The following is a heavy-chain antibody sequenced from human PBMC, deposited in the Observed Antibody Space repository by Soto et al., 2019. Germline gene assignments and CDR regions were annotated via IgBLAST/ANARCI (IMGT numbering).Heavy chain of an antibody. J-gene: IGHJ4*02. V-gene: IGHV3-30*18. CDR2: ISHDESIK. CDR3: AKGFSPSSMTVVIITHLDS. Sequence: QVQLVESGGGVVQPGRSRRLSCAASGFTFSNFGMHWVRQAPGKGLEWVAVISHDESIKYYEDSVKGRFTISRDNSNDTLYLQVDSLTEDDTAVYYWAKGFSPSSMTVVIITHLDSWGQGTLLTVSS. CDR1: GFTFSNFG. D-gene: IGHD3-22*01.